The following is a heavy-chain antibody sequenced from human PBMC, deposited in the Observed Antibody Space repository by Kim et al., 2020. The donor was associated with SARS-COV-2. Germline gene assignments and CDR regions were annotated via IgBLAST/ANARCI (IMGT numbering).Heavy chain of an antibody. CDR2: ISWNSGSI. CDR3: AKGPSGTYYAQVDY. D-gene: IGHD1-26*01. Sequence: GGSLRLSCAASGFTFDDYAMHWVRQAPGKGLEWVSGISWNSGSIGYADSVKGRFTISRDNAKNSLSLQMNSLRAEDTALYYCAKGPSGTYYAQVDYWGQGTLVTVSS. J-gene: IGHJ4*02. V-gene: IGHV3-9*01. CDR1: GFTFDDYA.